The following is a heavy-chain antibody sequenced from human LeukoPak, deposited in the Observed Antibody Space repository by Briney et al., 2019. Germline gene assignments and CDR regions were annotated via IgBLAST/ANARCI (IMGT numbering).Heavy chain of an antibody. CDR1: GYSISSGYY. D-gene: IGHD3-10*01. CDR3: ARGAGDYYGSGSNIFDY. CDR2: IYRSGST. Sequence: SETLSLTCAVSGYSISSGYYWGWIRQPPGKGLEWIGSIYRSGSTYYNPSLKSRVTISVDTSKNQFSLKLSSVTAADTAVYYCARGAGDYYGSGSNIFDYWGQGTLVTVSS. J-gene: IGHJ4*02. V-gene: IGHV4-38-2*01.